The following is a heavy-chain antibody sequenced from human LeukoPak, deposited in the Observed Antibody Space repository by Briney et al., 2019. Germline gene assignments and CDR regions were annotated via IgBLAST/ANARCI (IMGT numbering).Heavy chain of an antibody. J-gene: IGHJ5*02. D-gene: IGHD2-2*01. CDR2: IYYSGST. CDR3: ARDTSIVVVPAAMGGWFDP. Sequence: SETLSLTCTVSGGSISSYYWSWIRQPPGKGLEWIGYIYYSGSTNYNPSLKSRVTISVDRSKNQFSLKLSSVTAADTAVYYCARDTSIVVVPAAMGGWFDPWGQGTQVAVSS. CDR1: GGSISSYY. V-gene: IGHV4-59*01.